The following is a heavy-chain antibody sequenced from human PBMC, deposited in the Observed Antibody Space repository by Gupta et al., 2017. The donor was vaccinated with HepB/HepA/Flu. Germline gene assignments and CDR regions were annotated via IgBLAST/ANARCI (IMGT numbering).Heavy chain of an antibody. J-gene: IGHJ3*02. CDR3: VKCRLNYGDDAFDI. CDR1: GFTFSDYA. D-gene: IGHD4-17*01. V-gene: IGHV3-23*01. Sequence: EGQLLESGGGLVQPGESLRLSCATSGFTFSDYAMSWVRQAPGKGLEWVSYIRGGGAVTHYADAVKGRFTIFRDNSKNTLYLQMNSLRAEDTAVYFCVKCRLNYGDDAFDIWGQGTVVTVSS. CDR2: IRGGGAVT.